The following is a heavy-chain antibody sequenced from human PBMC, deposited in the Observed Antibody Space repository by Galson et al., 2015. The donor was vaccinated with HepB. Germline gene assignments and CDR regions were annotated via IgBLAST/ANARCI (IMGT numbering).Heavy chain of an antibody. V-gene: IGHV1-24*01. J-gene: IGHJ4*02. CDR1: GYTLTELP. Sequence: SVKVSCKVSGYTLTELPMHWVRQAPGKGLEWMGGFDPEDGETIYAQKFQGRVTMTEDTSTDTAYMELSGLRSEDTAVYYCATLGGLRLGELSFEVDYWGQGTLVTVSS. CDR2: FDPEDGET. CDR3: ATLGGLRLGELSFEVDY. D-gene: IGHD3-16*02.